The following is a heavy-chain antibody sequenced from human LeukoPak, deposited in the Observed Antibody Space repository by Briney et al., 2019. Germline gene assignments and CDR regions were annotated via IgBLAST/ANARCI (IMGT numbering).Heavy chain of an antibody. J-gene: IGHJ5*02. CDR3: AKRGSGRWNWFGP. Sequence: GGSLRLSCEASGFTFSTYAMSWVRQAPGKGLEWVSSVSGSGGSTYYADSVRGRFTISRDNSNNTLYLRTNSLTADDTAVNYGAKRGSGRWNWFGPWGHGTLVTVSS. V-gene: IGHV3-23*01. D-gene: IGHD3-10*01. CDR1: GFTFSTYA. CDR2: VSGSGGST.